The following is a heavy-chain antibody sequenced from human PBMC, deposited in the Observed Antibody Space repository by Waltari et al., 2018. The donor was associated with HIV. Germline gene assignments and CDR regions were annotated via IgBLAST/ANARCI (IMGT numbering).Heavy chain of an antibody. CDR2: ISGSGGST. J-gene: IGHJ3*02. D-gene: IGHD3-22*01. CDR3: AKGHYYDSSGYPTAFDI. Sequence: EVQLLESGGGLVQPGGSLRLSCAASGFTFSSYAMSWVRQAPGEGLEWVSAISGSGGSTYYADSVKGRFTISRDNSKNTLYLQMNSLRAEDTAVYYCAKGHYYDSSGYPTAFDIWGQGTMVTVSS. V-gene: IGHV3-23*01. CDR1: GFTFSSYA.